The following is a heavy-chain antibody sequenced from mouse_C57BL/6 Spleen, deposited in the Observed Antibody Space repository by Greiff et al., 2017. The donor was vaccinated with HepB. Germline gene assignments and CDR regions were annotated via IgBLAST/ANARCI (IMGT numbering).Heavy chain of an antibody. J-gene: IGHJ2*01. CDR1: GFNIKDYY. CDR3: TTPPTRAYFDY. V-gene: IGHV14-1*01. CDR2: IDPEDGDT. Sequence: VQLKESGAELVRPGASVKLSCTASGFNIKDYYMHWVKQRPEQGLEWIGRIDPEDGDTEYAPKFQGKATMTADTSSNKAYLQLSSLTSEDTAVYYCTTPPTRAYFDYWGQGTTLTVSS.